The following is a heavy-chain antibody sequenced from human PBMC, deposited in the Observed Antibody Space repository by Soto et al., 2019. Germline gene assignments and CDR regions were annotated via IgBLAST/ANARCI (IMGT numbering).Heavy chain of an antibody. CDR2: ISAYTGNT. J-gene: IGHJ4*02. CDR1: GYIFNSFG. V-gene: IGHV1-18*01. D-gene: IGHD4-17*01. CDR3: ARRWTTGEIDY. Sequence: QVQLVQSGGEVKKPGASVKVSCKASGYIFNSFGISWVRQAPGQGLEWMGWISAYTGNTKYAQNFQGRGTMTTDTSTSTAYMELRSLRSDDTAVYYCARRWTTGEIDYWGEGTLVTFAS.